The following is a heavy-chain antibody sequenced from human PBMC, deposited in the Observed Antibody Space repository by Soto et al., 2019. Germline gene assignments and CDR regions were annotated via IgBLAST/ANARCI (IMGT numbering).Heavy chain of an antibody. Sequence: QITLKESGPTLVKPTQTLTLTCTFSGFSLSTSGAGVGWIRQPPPKALEWLAVVYWDDDKRYSPSLKSRLTITKDTSKNPVVLKMTNMDPVATATYYCAYRLYAGWLTGSYYDYWGPGTLVTVSS. J-gene: IGHJ4*02. CDR2: VYWDDDK. D-gene: IGHD7-27*01. CDR3: AYRLYAGWLTGSYYDY. V-gene: IGHV2-5*02. CDR1: GFSLSTSGAG.